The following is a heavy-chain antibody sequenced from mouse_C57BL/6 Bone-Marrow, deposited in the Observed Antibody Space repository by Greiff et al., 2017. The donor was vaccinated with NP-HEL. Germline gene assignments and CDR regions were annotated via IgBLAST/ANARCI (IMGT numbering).Heavy chain of an antibody. V-gene: IGHV3-6*01. D-gene: IGHD1-1*01. CDR1: GYSITSGYY. J-gene: IGHJ4*01. Sequence: EVKLQESGPGLVKPSQSLSLTCSVTGYSITSGYYWNWIRQFPGNKLEWMGYISYDGSNNYNPSLKNRISITRDTSKNQFFLKLNSVTTEDTATYYCAKFYYGSRYYYAMDYWGQGTSVTVSS. CDR3: AKFYYGSRYYYAMDY. CDR2: ISYDGSN.